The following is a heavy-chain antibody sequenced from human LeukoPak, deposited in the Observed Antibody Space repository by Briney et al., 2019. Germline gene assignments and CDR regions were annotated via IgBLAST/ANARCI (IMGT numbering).Heavy chain of an antibody. V-gene: IGHV4-38-2*02. Sequence: SQTLSLTCTVSGYSISSGYYWGWIRQPPGKGLEWIGSIYHSGSTYYNPSLKSRVTISVDTSKNQFSLKLSSVTAADTAVYYCARHAVAQGAFDIWGQGTMVTVSS. CDR1: GYSISSGYY. J-gene: IGHJ3*02. CDR2: IYHSGST. CDR3: ARHAVAQGAFDI. D-gene: IGHD6-19*01.